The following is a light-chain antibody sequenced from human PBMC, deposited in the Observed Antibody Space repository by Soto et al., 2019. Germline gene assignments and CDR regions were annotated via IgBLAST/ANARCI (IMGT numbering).Light chain of an antibody. CDR2: NVI. CDR1: SSDVGGYNF. CDR3: CSYAGSGTYV. Sequence: QSALTQPRSVSGSPGQSVTISCTGTSSDVGGYNFVSWYQHHPGKAPKLMIYNVIQRPSGVPDRFSASKSGNTASLTISGLQAEDEADYYCCSYAGSGTYVFGTGTKLTVL. J-gene: IGLJ1*01. V-gene: IGLV2-11*01.